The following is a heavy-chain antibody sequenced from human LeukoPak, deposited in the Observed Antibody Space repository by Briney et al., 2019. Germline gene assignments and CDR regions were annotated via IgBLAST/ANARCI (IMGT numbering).Heavy chain of an antibody. Sequence: GGSLRLSCDASVFTFSIYGMTWVRQARGKGREWVSAIVGSGVTTYYADSVKGRFTISRDNSKNTLYLQMNSLRAEDTAVYYCAKIQGYLDYWGQGTLVTVSS. CDR2: IVGSGVTT. V-gene: IGHV3-23*01. CDR1: VFTFSIYG. CDR3: AKIQGYLDY. J-gene: IGHJ4*02.